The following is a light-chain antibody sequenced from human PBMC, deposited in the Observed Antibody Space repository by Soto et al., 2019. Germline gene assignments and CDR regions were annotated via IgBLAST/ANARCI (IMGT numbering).Light chain of an antibody. CDR2: DAS. J-gene: IGKJ4*01. CDR3: QQYNSMLS. Sequence: DIQMTQSPSSLSASEGARVTITCQSRHDVSRNLNWFQQKPGEAPQLLIYDASKLERGVPSRFSGSGSGTDFTLTISSLQPEDVATYYCQQYNSMLSFGGGTEVEIK. V-gene: IGKV1-33*01. CDR1: HDVSRN.